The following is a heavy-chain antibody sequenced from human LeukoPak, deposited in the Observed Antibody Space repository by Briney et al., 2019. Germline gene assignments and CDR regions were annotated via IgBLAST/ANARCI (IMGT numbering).Heavy chain of an antibody. CDR3: ARDRGGYGCFDY. CDR2: IYYSGVT. V-gene: IGHV4-31*03. D-gene: IGHD5-12*01. CDR1: GGSISSGGYY. Sequence: SQTLSLTCTVSGGSISSGGYYWSWIRQHPRKGLEWLGYIYYSGVTYYNPSLESRVTISVDTSKNQFSLKLSSVTAADTAVYYCARDRGGYGCFDYWGQGTLVTVSS. J-gene: IGHJ4*02.